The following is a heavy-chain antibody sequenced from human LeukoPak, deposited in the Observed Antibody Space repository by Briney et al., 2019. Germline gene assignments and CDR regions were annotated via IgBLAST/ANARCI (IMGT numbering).Heavy chain of an antibody. CDR2: IIPIFGTA. CDR1: GGTFSSYT. Sequence: SVKVSCKASGGTFSSYTISWVRQAPGQGLEWMGGIIPIFGTANYAQKFQGRVTTTADESTSTAYMELSSLRSEDTAVYHCARGRYSSSINSMDVWGQGTTVTVSS. D-gene: IGHD6-6*01. J-gene: IGHJ6*02. V-gene: IGHV1-69*13. CDR3: ARGRYSSSINSMDV.